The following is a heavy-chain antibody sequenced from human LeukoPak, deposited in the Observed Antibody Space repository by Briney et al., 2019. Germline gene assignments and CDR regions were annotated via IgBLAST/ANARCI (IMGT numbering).Heavy chain of an antibody. V-gene: IGHV3-48*03. D-gene: IGHD1-26*01. CDR3: ARDRIVGGRPSLDY. Sequence: PGGSLRLSCAASGFTFNGYEMNWVRQAPGKGLEWVSYISSSGTIVYYADFGKGRFTITRDNAKNSLYLQMNSLRAEDTAVYYCARDRIVGGRPSLDYWGLGTLVTVSS. CDR1: GFTFNGYE. J-gene: IGHJ4*02. CDR2: ISSSGTIV.